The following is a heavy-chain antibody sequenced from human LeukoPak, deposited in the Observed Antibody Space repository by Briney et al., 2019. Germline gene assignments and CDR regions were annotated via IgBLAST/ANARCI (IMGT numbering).Heavy chain of an antibody. Sequence: SETLSLTCTVSGGSISSYYWSWIRQPAGKGLEWIGRIYTSGSTNYNPSLKSRVTMSVDTSKNQFSLTLSSVTAADTAVYYCARGTETYYYGSGSYYKVDYFDYWGQGTLVTVSS. V-gene: IGHV4-4*07. J-gene: IGHJ4*02. CDR1: GGSISSYY. CDR3: ARGTETYYYGSGSYYKVDYFDY. D-gene: IGHD3-10*01. CDR2: IYTSGST.